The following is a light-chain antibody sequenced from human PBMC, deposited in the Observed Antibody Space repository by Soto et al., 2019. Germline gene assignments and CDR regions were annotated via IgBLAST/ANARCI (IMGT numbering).Light chain of an antibody. CDR3: GTGDRSLSAHV. Sequence: SVLTQPPSVSAAPGQKVTVSCSGSSSNTGNYYVSWYQQFPGTAPKLLIYNNNERPSGIPDRFSGSKSGTSATLAITGLQTGDESDYFCGTGDRSLSAHVFGTGTKVT. CDR1: SSNTGNYY. CDR2: NNN. J-gene: IGLJ1*01. V-gene: IGLV1-51*01.